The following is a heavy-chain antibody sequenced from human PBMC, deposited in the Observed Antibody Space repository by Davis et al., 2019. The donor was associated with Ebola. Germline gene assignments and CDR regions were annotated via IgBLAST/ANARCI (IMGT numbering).Heavy chain of an antibody. CDR1: GGSFSGYY. V-gene: IGHV4-34*01. CDR2: INHSGST. J-gene: IGHJ6*02. D-gene: IGHD2-2*01. Sequence: SGTLSLTCAVYGGSFSGYYWSWIRQPPGKGLEWIGEINHSGSTNYNPSLKSRVTISVDTSKNQFSLKLSSVTAADTAVYYCARCSGVVVVPAAIYYYYGMDVWGQGTTVTVSS. CDR3: ARCSGVVVVPAAIYYYYGMDV.